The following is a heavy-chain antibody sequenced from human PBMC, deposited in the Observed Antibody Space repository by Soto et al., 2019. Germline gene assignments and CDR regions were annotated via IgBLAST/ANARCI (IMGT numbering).Heavy chain of an antibody. D-gene: IGHD2-15*01. Sequence: QVQLVESGGGVVQPGRSLRLSCAASGFTFSRYGMHWVRQAPGKGLEWVALISYDGSNKYYADSVKGRFTISRDNSKNTLYLQMNSLRAEDTAVYYCAKGGEYCSGGSCYSPHYYYMDVWGKGTTVTVSS. CDR2: ISYDGSNK. CDR3: AKGGEYCSGGSCYSPHYYYMDV. CDR1: GFTFSRYG. J-gene: IGHJ6*03. V-gene: IGHV3-30*18.